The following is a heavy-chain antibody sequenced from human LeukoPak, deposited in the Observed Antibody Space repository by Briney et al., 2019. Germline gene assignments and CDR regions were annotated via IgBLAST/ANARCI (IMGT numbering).Heavy chain of an antibody. CDR1: GFTFSSYA. V-gene: IGHV3-30-3*01. CDR2: ISYDGSNK. CDR3: ARDPGEIPDI. D-gene: IGHD3-16*01. Sequence: GRSLRLSCAASGFTFSSYAMHWVRQAPGKGLEWVAVISYDGSNKYYADSVKGRFTISRDNSKNTLYLQTNSLRAEDTAVYYCARDPGEIPDIWGQGTMVTVSS. J-gene: IGHJ3*02.